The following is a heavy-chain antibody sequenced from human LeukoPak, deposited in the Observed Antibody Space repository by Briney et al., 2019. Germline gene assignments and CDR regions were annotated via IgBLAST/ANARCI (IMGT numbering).Heavy chain of an antibody. CDR1: GYTFTSYA. Sequence: ASVKVSCKASGYTFTSYAMNWVRQAPGQGLEWMGWINTNTGNPTYAQGFTGRFVFSLDTSVSTAYLQTSSLKAEDTAVYYCARNPPGYYYDSSGYYLTLYYFDYWGQGTLVTVSS. CDR3: ARNPPGYYYDSSGYYLTLYYFDY. V-gene: IGHV7-4-1*02. J-gene: IGHJ4*02. CDR2: INTNTGNP. D-gene: IGHD3-22*01.